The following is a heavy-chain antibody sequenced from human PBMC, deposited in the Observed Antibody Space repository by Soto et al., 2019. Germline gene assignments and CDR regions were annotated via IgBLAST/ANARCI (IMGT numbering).Heavy chain of an antibody. Sequence: GGSLRLSCAASGFTLSSYAMSWVRQAPGKGLEWVSTISGSGGSTYYADSVKGRFTISRDNSKNTLYLQMNSLRAEDTAVYYCAKHHGRSYYYGSGSPYYYMDVWGKGTTVTVSS. V-gene: IGHV3-23*01. CDR3: AKHHGRSYYYGSGSPYYYMDV. D-gene: IGHD3-10*01. J-gene: IGHJ6*03. CDR1: GFTLSSYA. CDR2: ISGSGGST.